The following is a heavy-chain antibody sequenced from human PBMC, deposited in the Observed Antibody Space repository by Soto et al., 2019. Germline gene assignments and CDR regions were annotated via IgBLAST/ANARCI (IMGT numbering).Heavy chain of an antibody. CDR1: GGTFSSYA. V-gene: IGHV1-69*05. Sequence: SVKVSFKASGGTFSSYAISWVRQAPGQGLEWMGGIIPIFGTANYAQKFQGRVTMTRNTSISTAYMELSSLRSEDTAVYYCARGSVTTDGWFDPWGQGTLVNVSS. D-gene: IGHD4-17*01. CDR3: ARGSVTTDGWFDP. J-gene: IGHJ5*02. CDR2: IIPIFGTA.